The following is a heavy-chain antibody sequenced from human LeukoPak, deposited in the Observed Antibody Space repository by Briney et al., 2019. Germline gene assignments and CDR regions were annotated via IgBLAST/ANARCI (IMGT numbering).Heavy chain of an antibody. V-gene: IGHV3-30-3*01. J-gene: IGHJ4*02. CDR1: GFTFSSYA. CDR2: ISYDGSNK. CDR3: AREKGQETLLRYSYFDY. Sequence: GGSLRLSCAASGFTFSSYAMSWVRQPPGKGLEWVAVISYDGSNKYYAASMKGRSTIARDNSKNTLYLQMNRLRAEDSAVYYWAREKGQETLLRYSYFDYWGRGTLVTVSS. D-gene: IGHD3-10*02.